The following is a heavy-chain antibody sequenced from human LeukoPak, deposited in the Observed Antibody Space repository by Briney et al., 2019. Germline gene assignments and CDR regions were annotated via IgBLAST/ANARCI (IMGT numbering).Heavy chain of an antibody. CDR2: TNPNSGGT. CDR1: GYIFIGYY. J-gene: IGHJ3*02. Sequence: ASVKVSCKASGYIFIGYYMHWVRQAPGQGLEWMGWTNPNSGGTNYAQKFQGRVTMTRDTSISTAYMELSSLRSEDTAVYYCARVQSQFFIVSPGNAFDIWGQGTMVTVSS. CDR3: ARVQSQFFIVSPGNAFDI. V-gene: IGHV1-2*02. D-gene: IGHD3-16*02.